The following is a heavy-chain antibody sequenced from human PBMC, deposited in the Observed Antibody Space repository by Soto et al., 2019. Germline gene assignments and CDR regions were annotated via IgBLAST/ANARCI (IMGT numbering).Heavy chain of an antibody. V-gene: IGHV4-34*01. CDR1: GGSFSGYY. Sequence: PSETLSLTCAVYGGSFSGYYWSWIRQPPGKGLEWIGEINHSGSTNYNPSLKSRVTISVDTSKNQFSLKLSSVTAADTAVYYCARGGQDSSGYSDFDYWGQGTLVTV. CDR3: ARGGQDSSGYSDFDY. D-gene: IGHD3-22*01. CDR2: INHSGST. J-gene: IGHJ4*02.